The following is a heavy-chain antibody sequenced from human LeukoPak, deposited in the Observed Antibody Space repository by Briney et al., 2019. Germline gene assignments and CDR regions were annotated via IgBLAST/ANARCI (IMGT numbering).Heavy chain of an antibody. J-gene: IGHJ6*03. Sequence: GGSLRLSCAASGFTFSDHSMDWVRQAPGKGLEWVGRTRNKAKSYTTEYAASVKGRFTVSRDDSKSSLYLQMNSLKTEDTAVYYCARGVSDSGYYYMDVWGTGTTVTVSS. CDR3: ARGVSDSGYYYMDV. V-gene: IGHV3-72*01. D-gene: IGHD2-15*01. CDR1: GFTFSDHS. CDR2: TRNKAKSYTT.